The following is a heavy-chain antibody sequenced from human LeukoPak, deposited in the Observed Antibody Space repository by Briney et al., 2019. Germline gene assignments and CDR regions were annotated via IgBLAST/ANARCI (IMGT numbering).Heavy chain of an antibody. CDR1: GFTFSSYG. J-gene: IGHJ4*02. V-gene: IGHV3-48*03. CDR2: ISRSGATI. Sequence: GGSLRLSCAASGFTFSSYGMNWVRQAPGKGPEWISYISRSGATIYYADSVKGRFTISRDNAKNSLYLQMNSLRAEDTAVYYCARGYYYFDYWGQGTLVTVSS. D-gene: IGHD1-1*01. CDR3: ARGYYYFDY.